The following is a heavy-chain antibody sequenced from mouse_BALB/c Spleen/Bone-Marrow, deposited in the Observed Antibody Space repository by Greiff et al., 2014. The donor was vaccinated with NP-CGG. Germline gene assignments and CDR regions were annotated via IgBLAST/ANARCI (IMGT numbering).Heavy chain of an antibody. V-gene: IGHV1-87*01. CDR1: GYTFTSYW. CDR3: AREGWDEDYAMDY. Sequence: QVQLQQSGAELARPGASVKLSCKASGYTFTSYWMQWVKQRPGQGLEWIGAIYPGDGDTRYTQKFKGKATLTAGKSSSTAYMQLSSLASEDSAVYYCAREGWDEDYAMDYWGQGTSVTVSS. D-gene: IGHD4-1*01. J-gene: IGHJ4*01. CDR2: IYPGDGDT.